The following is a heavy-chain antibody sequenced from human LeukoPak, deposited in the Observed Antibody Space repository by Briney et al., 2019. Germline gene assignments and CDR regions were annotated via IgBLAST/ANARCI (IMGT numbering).Heavy chain of an antibody. CDR3: AREGGAYSSSYYLDY. Sequence: SETLSLTCTVSGGSINSADYCWTWIRQHPGKGLEWIGYINYSGTTYHNPSLKSRITVSVDTSKNQFSLKLSSVTAADTAVYYCAREGGAYSSSYYLDYLGQGTLVTVSS. CDR1: GGSINSADYC. CDR2: INYSGTT. V-gene: IGHV4-31*03. D-gene: IGHD6-13*01. J-gene: IGHJ4*02.